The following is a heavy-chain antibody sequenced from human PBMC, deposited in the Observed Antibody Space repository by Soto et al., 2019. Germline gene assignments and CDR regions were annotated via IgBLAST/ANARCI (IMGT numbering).Heavy chain of an antibody. CDR1: GGTFSSYS. CDR2: IIPIFGTA. J-gene: IGHJ4*02. CDR3: ARGGGRHSGGIGY. V-gene: IGHV1-69*01. D-gene: IGHD1-26*01. Sequence: QVQLVQSGAEVKKPGSSVKVSCKASGGTFSSYSINWVRQAPGQGLEWMGEIIPIFGTANYAQKFQGRVTITADEYTSTAYMELSSRRSEDAAVYYWARGGGRHSGGIGYWGQGTLVTVSS.